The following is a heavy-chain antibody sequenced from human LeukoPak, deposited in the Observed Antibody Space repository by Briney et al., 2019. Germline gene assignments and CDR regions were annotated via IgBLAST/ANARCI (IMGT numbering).Heavy chain of an antibody. CDR1: GGSISSNY. J-gene: IGHJ3*02. Sequence: SETLSLTCAISGGSISSNYWSWVRQPPGKGLEWIGYCHYSGNTNYNPSLKSRATISVDMSKNQFSLTLNSVTAADTAVYYCARSASSTSRSAFDIWGQGTRVTASS. V-gene: IGHV4-59*13. CDR2: CHYSGNT. CDR3: ARSASSTSRSAFDI.